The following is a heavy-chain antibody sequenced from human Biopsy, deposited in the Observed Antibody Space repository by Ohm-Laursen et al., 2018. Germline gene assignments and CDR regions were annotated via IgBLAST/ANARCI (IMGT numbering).Heavy chain of an antibody. CDR2: INTENGNT. V-gene: IGHV1-18*01. Sequence: SSVKVSYKTSGYTFTSYGISWVRQPPGQGLEWMGWINTENGNTIYAQNLQGRVTMTTDTSTSTAYMEVTSLRSDDTAVYYCARAKLEPVYYYYGMDVWGQGTTVTVSS. D-gene: IGHD1-1*01. J-gene: IGHJ6*02. CDR1: GYTFTSYG. CDR3: ARAKLEPVYYYYGMDV.